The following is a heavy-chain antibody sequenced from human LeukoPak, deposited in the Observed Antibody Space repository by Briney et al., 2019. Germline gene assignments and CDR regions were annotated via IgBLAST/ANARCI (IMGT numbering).Heavy chain of an antibody. J-gene: IGHJ4*02. D-gene: IGHD5-12*01. Sequence: SQTLSLTCAISGDSVSSNSAAWNWIRQSPSRGLEWLGRTHYRSKWYNDYAVSVKSRITINPDTSKNQFSLQLNSVTPEDTAVYYCARGGYSGYDSYPDFDYWGQGTLVTVSS. V-gene: IGHV6-1*01. CDR2: THYRSKWYN. CDR1: GDSVSSNSAA. CDR3: ARGGYSGYDSYPDFDY.